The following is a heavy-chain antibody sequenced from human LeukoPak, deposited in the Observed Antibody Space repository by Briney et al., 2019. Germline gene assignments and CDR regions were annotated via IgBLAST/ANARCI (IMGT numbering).Heavy chain of an antibody. V-gene: IGHV1-24*01. CDR1: GYTLTELS. CDR3: ATVYSGSYHYYFDY. Sequence: ASVKVSCKVSGYTLTELSMHWVRQAPGKGLEWMGGFDPEDGETICAQKFQGRVTMTEDTSTDTAYMELSSLRSEDTAVYYCATVYSGSYHYYFDYWGQGTLVTVSS. CDR2: FDPEDGET. J-gene: IGHJ4*02. D-gene: IGHD1-26*01.